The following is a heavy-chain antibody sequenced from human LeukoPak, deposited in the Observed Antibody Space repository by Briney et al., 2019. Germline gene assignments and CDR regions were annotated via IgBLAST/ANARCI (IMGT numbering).Heavy chain of an antibody. J-gene: IGHJ4*02. CDR1: GGSISSGSYY. CDR2: IYTSGST. V-gene: IGHV4-61*02. Sequence: ASQTLSLTCTVSGGSISSGSYYWSWIRQPAGKGLEWIGRIYTSGSTNYNPSLKSRVTISVDTSKNQFSLKLSSVTAADTAVYYCAREAGHDILTGFIISRNFDYWGQGTLVTVSS. CDR3: AREAGHDILTGFIISRNFDY. D-gene: IGHD3-9*01.